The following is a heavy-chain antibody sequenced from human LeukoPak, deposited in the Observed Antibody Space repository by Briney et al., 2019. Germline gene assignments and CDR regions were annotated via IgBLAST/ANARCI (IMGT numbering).Heavy chain of an antibody. Sequence: GASVKVSCKASGYTFTDYYVQWVRQAPGQGLEWMGSVHPNTGVTNYAQKFQGRVTMTRDTSIRTAYMNLNSLSSDDTAVYFCASLTVSTGSGNYWGQGTLVTVSS. V-gene: IGHV1-2*02. CDR2: VHPNTGVT. J-gene: IGHJ4*02. D-gene: IGHD3-9*01. CDR3: ASLTVSTGSGNY. CDR1: GYTFTDYY.